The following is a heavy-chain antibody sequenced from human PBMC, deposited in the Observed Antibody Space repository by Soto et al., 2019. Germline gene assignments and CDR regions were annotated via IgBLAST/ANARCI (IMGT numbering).Heavy chain of an antibody. Sequence: GGSLRLSCAVSGFTFSNYAMTWVRQAPGEGLEWVSSISGSHGNTYYADSVKGRFTISTDNSKKTLYLQMNSLRADDTAIYSCAKISGGYRYYGLDVWGQWT. V-gene: IGHV3-23*01. CDR1: GFTFSNYA. D-gene: IGHD1-1*01. CDR3: AKISGGYRYYGLDV. J-gene: IGHJ6*01. CDR2: ISGSHGNT.